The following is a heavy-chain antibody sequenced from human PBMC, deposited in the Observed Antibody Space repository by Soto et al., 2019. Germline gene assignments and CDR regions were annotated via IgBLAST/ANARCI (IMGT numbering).Heavy chain of an antibody. V-gene: IGHV3-74*01. D-gene: IGHD3-10*01. CDR1: GFTFSSYW. CDR3: ARAGGVQGVTPFDP. CDR2: INSDGSST. Sequence: EVQLVESGGGLVQPGGSLRLSCAASGFTFSSYWMHWVRQAPGKGLVWVSRINSDGSSTSYAESVKGRFTISRDNAKNTLYLQMNSLRAEDTAVYYCARAGGVQGVTPFDPWGQGTLVTVSS. J-gene: IGHJ5*02.